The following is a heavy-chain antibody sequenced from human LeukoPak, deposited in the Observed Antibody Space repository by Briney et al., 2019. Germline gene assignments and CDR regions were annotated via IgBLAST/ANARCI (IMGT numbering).Heavy chain of an antibody. V-gene: IGHV3-7*01. Sequence: PGGSLRLSCAASGFIFTNYWMSWVRQAPGKGLEWVANIKQDGSEKDYVDTMKGRFTISRDNAKNSLYLQMNSLRAEDAGVYFCARIGYSSSSFDYWGRGTLVTVSS. CDR3: ARIGYSSSSFDY. J-gene: IGHJ4*02. CDR1: GFIFTNYW. D-gene: IGHD6-13*01. CDR2: IKQDGSEK.